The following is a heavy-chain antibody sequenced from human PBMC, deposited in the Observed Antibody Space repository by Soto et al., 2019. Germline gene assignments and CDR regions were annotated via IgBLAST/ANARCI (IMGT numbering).Heavy chain of an antibody. V-gene: IGHV2-5*01. CDR1: GFSLSTSGMG. CDR2: IYWTDDK. CDR3: AHRKSSYYGSENTYYYGMDV. D-gene: IGHD3-10*01. Sequence: QITLKESGPTLVKPTQTLTLTCTFSGFSLSTSGMGVAWIRQPPEKALEWLAVIYWTDDKRYSPSLKSRLTITKDTSKNQVVLTMTDMDPVDTATYYCAHRKSSYYGSENTYYYGMDVWGLGTTVTVSS. J-gene: IGHJ6*02.